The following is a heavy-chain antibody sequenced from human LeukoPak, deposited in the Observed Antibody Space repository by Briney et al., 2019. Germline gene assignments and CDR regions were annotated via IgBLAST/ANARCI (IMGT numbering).Heavy chain of an antibody. Sequence: SETLSLTCAVYSGSFSGYYWSWIRQPPGKGLEWIGEINHSGSTNYNPSLKSRVTMSVDTSKSQFSLNLMSVTAADTAVYYCTRDTGTTGEVKFDPWGQGTLVTVSS. CDR2: INHSGST. CDR3: TRDTGTTGEVKFDP. J-gene: IGHJ5*02. V-gene: IGHV4-34*01. D-gene: IGHD4-17*01. CDR1: SGSFSGYY.